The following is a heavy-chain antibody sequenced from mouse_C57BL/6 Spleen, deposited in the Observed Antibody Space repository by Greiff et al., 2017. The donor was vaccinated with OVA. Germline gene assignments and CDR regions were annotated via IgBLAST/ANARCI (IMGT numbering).Heavy chain of an antibody. D-gene: IGHD1-1*01. J-gene: IGHJ1*03. V-gene: IGHV5-2*03. CDR1: EYEFPSHD. Sequence: EVKLVESGGGLVQPGESLKLSCESNEYEFPSHDMSWVRKTPEKRLELVAAINSDGGSTYYPDTMERRFIISSDNTKKTLYLQMSSLRSEDTALYDCEKRRYGSLFWDFDVWGTGTSVTVSS. CDR2: INSDGGST. CDR3: EKRRYGSLFWDFDV.